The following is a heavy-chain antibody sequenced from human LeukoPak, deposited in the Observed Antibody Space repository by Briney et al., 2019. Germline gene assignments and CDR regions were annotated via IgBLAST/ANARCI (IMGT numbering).Heavy chain of an antibody. D-gene: IGHD3-10*01. Sequence: GGSLRLSCAASGFTFDNYAMHWVRQAPGKGLEWVSGISWNSGSIGYADSVQGRFTISRDNAKNSLYLQMNSLRAEDTALYYCAKDQSFGHGSGSYRLDYWGQGTLVTVSS. CDR1: GFTFDNYA. CDR2: ISWNSGSI. CDR3: AKDQSFGHGSGSYRLDY. J-gene: IGHJ4*02. V-gene: IGHV3-9*01.